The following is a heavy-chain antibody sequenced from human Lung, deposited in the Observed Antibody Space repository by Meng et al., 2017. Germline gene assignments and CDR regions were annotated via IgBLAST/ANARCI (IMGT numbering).Heavy chain of an antibody. CDR1: GDTVSSNSAS. Sequence: SCAISGDTVSSNSASWNWIRQSPSRGLEWLGRTYYRSKWSNDYAVSVKSRMTINPDTSKNQFSLQLNSVTPEDTAVYYCARDIYTSTWLGMDVWGQGTTVTVSS. J-gene: IGHJ6*02. D-gene: IGHD6-13*01. CDR3: ARDIYTSTWLGMDV. V-gene: IGHV6-1*01. CDR2: TYYRSKWSN.